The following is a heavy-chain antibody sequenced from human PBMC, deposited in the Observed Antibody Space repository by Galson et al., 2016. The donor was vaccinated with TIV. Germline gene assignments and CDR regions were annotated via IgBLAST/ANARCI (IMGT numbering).Heavy chain of an antibody. V-gene: IGHV1-2*02. Sequence: QSGAEVKKAGESLKISCKASGSIFNNYYLHWVRQAPGQGLEWMGWINPDSGVTNYAQRFQGRVTMTGDTSISTAYMELSRLRSDDTAVYYCARVVRRFLEWSGYWYFDFWGRGTLVTVSS. CDR1: GSIFNNYY. CDR3: ARVVRRFLEWSGYWYFDF. D-gene: IGHD3-3*01. J-gene: IGHJ2*01. CDR2: INPDSGVT.